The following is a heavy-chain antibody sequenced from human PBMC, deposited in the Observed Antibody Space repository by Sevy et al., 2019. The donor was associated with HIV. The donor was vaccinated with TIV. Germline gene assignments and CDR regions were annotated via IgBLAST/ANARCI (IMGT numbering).Heavy chain of an antibody. CDR1: GFTFSSYV. V-gene: IGHV3-48*01. CDR2: ISSGSDSI. Sequence: GGSLRLSCAASGFTFSSYVMHWVRQAPGKGLQWISHISSGSDSIYYADAVKGRFTISRDNANNLLYLEMNSLRADDTAVYYCARAVGGTYVYDDYWGQGTLVTVSS. CDR3: ARAVGGTYVYDDY. J-gene: IGHJ4*02. D-gene: IGHD3-16*01.